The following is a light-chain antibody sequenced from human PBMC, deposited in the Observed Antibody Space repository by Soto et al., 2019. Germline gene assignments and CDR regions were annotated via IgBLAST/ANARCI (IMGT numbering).Light chain of an antibody. J-gene: IGLJ2*01. CDR1: SSDVGGYNH. CDR3: CSYTSLSTVV. CDR2: GVS. Sequence: QSALTQPASVPRSPGQSIAISCTGTSSDVGGYNHVSWYQHPPGKAPKLILFGVSDRPSGVSHRFSGSKSGNTASLTISGLQAEDEADYYCCSYTSLSTVVFGGGTKVTVL. V-gene: IGLV2-14*01.